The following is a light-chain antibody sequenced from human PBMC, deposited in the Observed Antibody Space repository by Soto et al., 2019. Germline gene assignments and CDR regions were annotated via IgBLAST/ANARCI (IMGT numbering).Light chain of an antibody. V-gene: IGLV1-51*01. Sequence: QSVLTQPPSVSAAPGQTVTISCSGGSSNIGRNYVSWYQQLPRTAPKILISDNNRRPSGTPDRFSGSKSGTSATLGITGRQTGDEADYYCVAWDTSLRAVIFGGGTKVTVL. CDR1: SSNIGRNY. CDR3: VAWDTSLRAVI. J-gene: IGLJ2*01. CDR2: DNN.